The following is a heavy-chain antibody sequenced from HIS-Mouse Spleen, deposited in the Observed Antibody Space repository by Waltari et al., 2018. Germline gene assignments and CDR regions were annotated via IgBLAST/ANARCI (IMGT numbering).Heavy chain of an antibody. V-gene: IGHV1-2*02. CDR3: ARVLDSGAFDI. CDR1: GYTFTGYY. Sequence: QVQLVQSGAEVKKPGASVKVSCKASGYTFTGYYMHWVRQAPGQGLEWMGWINPKSGGTNYAQKCQGRVTMTRDTSISTAYMELSRLRSDDTAVYYCARVLDSGAFDIWGQGTMVTVSS. D-gene: IGHD3-10*01. J-gene: IGHJ3*02. CDR2: INPKSGGT.